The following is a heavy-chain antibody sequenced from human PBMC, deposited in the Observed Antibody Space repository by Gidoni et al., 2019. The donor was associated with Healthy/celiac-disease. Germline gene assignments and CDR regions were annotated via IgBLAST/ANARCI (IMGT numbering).Heavy chain of an antibody. CDR1: GFTFRSYA. CDR2: ISYDGRNK. Sequence: QVPLVESGGGVVQPGRSLRLSCAASGFTFRSYAMHWVRQAPGKGLECVAVISYDGRNKYYADSVKGRFTISRDNSKNTLYLQMNSLRAEDTAVYYWARDSVYDFWSGYYPLYYYYYGMDVWGQGTTVTVSS. J-gene: IGHJ6*02. V-gene: IGHV3-30*04. D-gene: IGHD3-3*01. CDR3: ARDSVYDFWSGYYPLYYYYYGMDV.